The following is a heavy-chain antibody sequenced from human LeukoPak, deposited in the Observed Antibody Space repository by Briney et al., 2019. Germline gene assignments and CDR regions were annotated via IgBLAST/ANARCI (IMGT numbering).Heavy chain of an antibody. J-gene: IGHJ6*02. D-gene: IGHD2-2*02. Sequence: SETLSLTCTVSGGSISSGGYYWSWIRQHPGKGLEWIGYIYYSGSTYYNPSLKSRVTLSVDTSKNQFSLKLSSVTAADTAVYYCARVQCSSTSCYTGYYYGMDVWGQGTTVTVSS. V-gene: IGHV4-31*03. CDR2: IYYSGST. CDR1: GGSISSGGYY. CDR3: ARVQCSSTSCYTGYYYGMDV.